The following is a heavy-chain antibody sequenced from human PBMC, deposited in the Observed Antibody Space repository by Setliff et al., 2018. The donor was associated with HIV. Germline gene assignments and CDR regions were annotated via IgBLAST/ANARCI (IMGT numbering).Heavy chain of an antibody. CDR2: MSGDANSQ. J-gene: IGHJ4*02. CDR1: GFIFSTFP. D-gene: IGHD2-21*01. V-gene: IGHV3-30*01. Sequence: GESLKISCAASGFIFSTFPMHWVRQAPGKGLEWVAVMSGDANSQYYADSVRGRFTISRDNSKNTVYLQMNSLTTEDTAVYYCARDRNCGNGCYSSADHWGLGTLVTSPQ. CDR3: ARDRNCGNGCYSSADH.